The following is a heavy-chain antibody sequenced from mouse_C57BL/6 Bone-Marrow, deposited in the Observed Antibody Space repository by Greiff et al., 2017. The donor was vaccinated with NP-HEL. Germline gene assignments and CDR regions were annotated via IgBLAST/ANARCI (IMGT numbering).Heavy chain of an antibody. CDR1: GYSITSGYY. J-gene: IGHJ4*01. CDR2: ISYDGSN. V-gene: IGHV3-6*01. CDR3: ANWYLGAMDY. Sequence: VQLKQSGPGLVKPSQSLSLTCSVTGYSITSGYYWNWIRQFPGNKLEWMGYISYDGSNNYNPSLKNRISFARDTSKNQFFLKLNSVTTEDTATYYCANWYLGAMDYWGQGTAVTVSS. D-gene: IGHD1-1*02.